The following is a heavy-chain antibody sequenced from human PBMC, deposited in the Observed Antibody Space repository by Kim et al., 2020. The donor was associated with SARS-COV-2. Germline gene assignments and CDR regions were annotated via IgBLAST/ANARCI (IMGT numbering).Heavy chain of an antibody. V-gene: IGHV3-48*02. J-gene: IGHJ6*02. Sequence: GGSLRLSCAASGFTFSSYSMNWVRQAPGKGLEWVSYISSSSSTIYYADSVKGRFTISRDNAKNSLYLQMNSLRDEDTAVYYCARVFNYYDSSGPSTYGMDVWGQGTTVTVSS. D-gene: IGHD3-22*01. CDR3: ARVFNYYDSSGPSTYGMDV. CDR1: GFTFSSYS. CDR2: ISSSSSTI.